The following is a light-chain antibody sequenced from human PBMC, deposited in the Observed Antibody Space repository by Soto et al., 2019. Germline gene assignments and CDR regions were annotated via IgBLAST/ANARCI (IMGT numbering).Light chain of an antibody. CDR3: QQTYSPPSIT. J-gene: IGKJ5*01. CDR2: AAS. V-gene: IGKV1-39*01. CDR1: QSISSY. Sequence: DIQMTQSPSSLSASVGDRVTITCRASQSISSYLNWYQQKPGKAPKLLIYAASSLQSGVPSRFSGSGSASDFTLTINSLQPEDFAIYYCQQTYSPPSITFGQGPRLEIX.